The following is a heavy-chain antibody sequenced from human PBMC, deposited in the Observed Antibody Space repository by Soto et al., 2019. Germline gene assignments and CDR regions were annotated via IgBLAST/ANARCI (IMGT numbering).Heavy chain of an antibody. CDR3: AKLLTIFSPWALDV. CDR2: ISPHSGHI. CDR1: GYTFSKYG. V-gene: IGHV1-18*01. Sequence: QAQLLQSGSEVKKPGASVKVTCKTSGYTFSKYGVAWIRQVPGQGLEWLGRISPHSGHIEYAEKFQGRLTLTRDLSTTTVYMELNHLRSDDTGIYFCAKLLTIFSPWALDVWGQWT. J-gene: IGHJ6*02. D-gene: IGHD3-3*01.